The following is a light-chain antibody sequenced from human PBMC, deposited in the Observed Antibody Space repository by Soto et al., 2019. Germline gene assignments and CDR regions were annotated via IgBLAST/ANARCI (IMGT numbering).Light chain of an antibody. V-gene: IGKV1-39*01. CDR1: QSITYY. Sequence: DIQMTQSPSSLSASVEDRVTITCRASQSITYYLNWYQQKPGKAPKLLIYAASSLQSGVPSRLSGSGSGTDFTLTISSLQPEDFATYYCQQSYGSSFTFGPGTKVDIK. J-gene: IGKJ3*01. CDR2: AAS. CDR3: QQSYGSSFT.